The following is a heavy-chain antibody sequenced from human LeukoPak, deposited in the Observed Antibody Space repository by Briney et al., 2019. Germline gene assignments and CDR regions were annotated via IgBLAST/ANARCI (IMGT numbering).Heavy chain of an antibody. J-gene: IGHJ4*02. CDR2: ISGSGTGT. CDR3: AKGSREGGTHFDY. CDR1: GFTFSSYA. Sequence: GGSLRLSCAASGFTFSSYAMSWVRQAPGKGLEWVSVISGSGTGTYYADSVKGRFTISRDNSKNTLYLQMNSLRAEDTAVYYCAKGSREGGTHFDYWGQGTLVTVSS. V-gene: IGHV3-23*01. D-gene: IGHD1-26*01.